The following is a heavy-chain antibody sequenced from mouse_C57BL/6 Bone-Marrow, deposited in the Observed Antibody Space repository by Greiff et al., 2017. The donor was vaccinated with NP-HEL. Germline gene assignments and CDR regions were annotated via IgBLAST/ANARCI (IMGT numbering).Heavy chain of an antibody. CDR1: GYAFSSSW. V-gene: IGHV1-82*01. J-gene: IGHJ2*01. D-gene: IGHD4-1*02. Sequence: VQRVESGPELVKPGASVKISCKASGYAFSSSWMNWVKQRPGKGLECIGRIYPGDGDTNYNGKFKGKATLTADKSSSTAYMQLSSLTSEDSAVYFCARSNWPLDYWGQGTTLTVSS. CDR3: ARSNWPLDY. CDR2: IYPGDGDT.